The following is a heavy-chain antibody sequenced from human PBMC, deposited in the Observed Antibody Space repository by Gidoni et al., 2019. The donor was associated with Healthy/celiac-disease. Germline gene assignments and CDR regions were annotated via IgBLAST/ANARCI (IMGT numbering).Heavy chain of an antibody. CDR2: IYTSGST. V-gene: IGHV4-61*02. D-gene: IGHD3-10*01. CDR3: ARGVRGEGFDY. J-gene: IGHJ4*02. Sequence: QVQLQESGPGLVKPSQTLSLTCTVSGGSISSGRYSWSWIRQPAGKGLEWIGRIYTSGSTNSNPSLKSRVTISVDTSKNQFSLKLSSVTAADTAVYYCARGVRGEGFDYWGQGTLVTVSS. CDR1: GGSISSGRYS.